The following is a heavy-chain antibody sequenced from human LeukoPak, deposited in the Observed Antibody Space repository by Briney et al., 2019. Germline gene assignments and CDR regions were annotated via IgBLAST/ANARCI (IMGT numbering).Heavy chain of an antibody. Sequence: PSETLSLTCSVSGGSISNYYWSWIRQPPGKGLEWIGEINHSGSTNYNPSLKSRVTISVDTSKNQFSLKLSSVTAADTAVYYCARPMVRYWFDPWGQGTLVTVSS. CDR2: INHSGST. V-gene: IGHV4-34*01. D-gene: IGHD2-8*01. J-gene: IGHJ5*02. CDR1: GGSISNYY. CDR3: ARPMVRYWFDP.